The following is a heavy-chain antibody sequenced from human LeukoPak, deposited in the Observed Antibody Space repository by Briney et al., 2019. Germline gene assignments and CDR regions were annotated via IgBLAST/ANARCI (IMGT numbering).Heavy chain of an antibody. CDR1: GGTFSSYA. D-gene: IGHD1-7*01. V-gene: IGHV1-69*05. CDR2: MIPIFGTA. CDR3: ARLNWNYFLNYYYMDV. Sequence: ASVKVSCKASGGTFSSYAISWVRQAPGQGLEWMGGMIPIFGTANYAQKFQGRVTITTDESTSTAYMELSSLRSEDTAVYYCARLNWNYFLNYYYMDVWGKGTTVTVSS. J-gene: IGHJ6*03.